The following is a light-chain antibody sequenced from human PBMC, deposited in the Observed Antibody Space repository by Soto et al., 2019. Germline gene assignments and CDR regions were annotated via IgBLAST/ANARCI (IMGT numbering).Light chain of an antibody. J-gene: IGLJ3*02. CDR2: DVS. CDR3: SSYTSSSTLP. V-gene: IGLV2-14*01. Sequence: QSALTQPASVSGSPGQSITISCTGTSSDVGGYNYVSWYQQHPGKAPKLMIYDVSNRPSGVSNRFSGSKSGNTASLTISGLQAEDEADYYCSSYTSSSTLPFGGGTKLTVL. CDR1: SSDVGGYNY.